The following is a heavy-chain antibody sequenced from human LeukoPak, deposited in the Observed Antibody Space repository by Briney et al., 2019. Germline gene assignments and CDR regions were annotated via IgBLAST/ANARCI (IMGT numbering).Heavy chain of an antibody. V-gene: IGHV3-21*01. CDR2: ISSSSTYM. J-gene: IGHJ4*02. CDR3: ARLTGGAVAGAFDY. D-gene: IGHD6-19*01. Sequence: NPGGSLRLSCAASGFTFSSYSMNWVRQAPGKGLEWISSISSSSTYMYYADSMKGRFTISRDNAKNSLYLQMNSLGAEDTAVYYCARLTGGAVAGAFDYWGQGTLVTVSS. CDR1: GFTFSSYS.